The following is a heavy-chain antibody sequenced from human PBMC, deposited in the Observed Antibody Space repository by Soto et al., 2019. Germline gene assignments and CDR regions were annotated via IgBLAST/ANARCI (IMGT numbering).Heavy chain of an antibody. CDR3: ARGQNIVATINAFDI. J-gene: IGHJ3*02. CDR2: ISSSSSYI. Sequence: GGSLRLSCAASGFTFSSYSRNWVRQAPGKGLEWVSSISSSSSYIYYADSVKGRFTISRDNAKNSLYLQMNSLRAEDTAVYYCARGQNIVATINAFDIWGQGTMVTVSS. D-gene: IGHD5-12*01. CDR1: GFTFSSYS. V-gene: IGHV3-21*01.